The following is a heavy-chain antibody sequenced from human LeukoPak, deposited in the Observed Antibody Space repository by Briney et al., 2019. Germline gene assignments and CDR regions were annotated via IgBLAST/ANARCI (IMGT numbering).Heavy chain of an antibody. CDR1: GFTFSSYS. CDR2: ISSSSSYI. CDR3: ARDRYIVVVPAAIPEGWFDP. Sequence: GGSLRLSCAASGFTFSSYSMNWFRQAPGKGLEWVSSISSSSSYIYYADSVKGRFTISRDNAKNSLYLQMNSLRAEDTAVYYCARDRYIVVVPAAIPEGWFDPWGQGTLVTVSS. J-gene: IGHJ5*02. D-gene: IGHD2-2*01. V-gene: IGHV3-21*01.